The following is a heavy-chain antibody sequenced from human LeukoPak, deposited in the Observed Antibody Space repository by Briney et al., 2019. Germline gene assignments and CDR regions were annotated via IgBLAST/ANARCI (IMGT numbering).Heavy chain of an antibody. J-gene: IGHJ4*02. Sequence: GGSLRLSCAASGFTFSTSWMHWVRQAPGKGLGWVSRIYSDESSIRYADSVKGRFTISRDNAKNTLYLQMNSLRAEDTPVYYCARGNSGTFDYWGQGTLVTVSS. CDR1: GFTFSTSW. V-gene: IGHV3-74*01. D-gene: IGHD1-26*01. CDR2: IYSDESSI. CDR3: ARGNSGTFDY.